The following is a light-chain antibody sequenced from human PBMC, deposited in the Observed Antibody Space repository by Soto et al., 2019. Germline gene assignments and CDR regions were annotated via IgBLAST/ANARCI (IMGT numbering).Light chain of an antibody. V-gene: IGKV1-5*01. CDR1: QSISNW. CDR3: QQYNSYSGT. CDR2: DAS. J-gene: IGKJ1*01. Sequence: DIQMTQSPSTLSGSVGDRVTITCRASQSISNWLAWYQQKPGKAPNLLIYDASSLKSGVPSRFSGSGSGTQFTLTISGLQPDDFATYYCQQYNSYSGTFGQGTKVDIK.